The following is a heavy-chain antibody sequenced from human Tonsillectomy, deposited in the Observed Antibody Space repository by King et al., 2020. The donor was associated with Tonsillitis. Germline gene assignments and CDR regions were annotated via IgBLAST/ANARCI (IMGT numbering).Heavy chain of an antibody. CDR3: ARDKVCSGYYCAYGMDV. D-gene: IGHD3-22*01. CDR1: GGSISSYY. V-gene: IGHV4-59*01. J-gene: IGHJ6*02. CDR2: IYYSGST. Sequence: HVQLQESGPGLVKPSETLSLTCTVSGGSISSYYWSWIRQPPGKGLEWIGYIYYSGSTNYNPSLKSRVTISVDTSKNQFSLKLSSVTAADTAVYYCARDKVCSGYYCAYGMDVWGQGTTVTVSS.